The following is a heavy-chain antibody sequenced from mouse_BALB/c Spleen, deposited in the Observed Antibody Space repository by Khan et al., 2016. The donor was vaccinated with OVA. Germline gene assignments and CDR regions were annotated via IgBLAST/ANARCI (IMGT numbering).Heavy chain of an antibody. Sequence: EVKLEVSAPGLVKPSQSLSLTCTVTGYSITSGYAWNWIRQFPGNKLEWMGYISYSGVTSYTPSLKSRISITRDTSKNQFFLQLNSVTTEDTATYYCARGNYYGYYFDYWGQGTTLTVSS. J-gene: IGHJ2*01. CDR3: ARGNYYGYYFDY. CDR2: ISYSGVT. V-gene: IGHV3-2*02. CDR1: GYSITSGYA. D-gene: IGHD1-1*01.